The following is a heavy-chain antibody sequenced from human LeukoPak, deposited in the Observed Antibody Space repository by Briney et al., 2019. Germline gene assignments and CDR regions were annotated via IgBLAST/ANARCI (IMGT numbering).Heavy chain of an antibody. CDR3: ATPVGYGSGRILTGAYYFDY. D-gene: IGHD3-10*01. J-gene: IGHJ4*02. V-gene: IGHV1-69*05. CDR2: IIPIFGTA. Sequence: SVKVSCKASGGTFSSYAISWVRQAPGQGLEWMGGIIPIFGTANYAQKFQGRVTITTDESTSTAYMELSSLRSEDTAMYYCATPVGYGSGRILTGAYYFDYWGQGTLVTVSS. CDR1: GGTFSSYA.